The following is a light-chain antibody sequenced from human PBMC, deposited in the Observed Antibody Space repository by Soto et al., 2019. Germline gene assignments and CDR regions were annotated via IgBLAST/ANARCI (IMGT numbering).Light chain of an antibody. Sequence: DIQLTQSPSFLSASVVDRVTITCLASQGISSYLAWYQQKPGKAPKLLIYAASTLQSGVPSRFSGSGSGTEFTLTTSSLQPADFATYFCQQLNSYPITFGQGTRLEIK. CDR1: QGISSY. CDR3: QQLNSYPIT. J-gene: IGKJ5*01. V-gene: IGKV1-9*01. CDR2: AAS.